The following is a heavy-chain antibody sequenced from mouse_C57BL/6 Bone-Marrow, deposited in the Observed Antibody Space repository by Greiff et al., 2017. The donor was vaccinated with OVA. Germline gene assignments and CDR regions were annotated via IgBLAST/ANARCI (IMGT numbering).Heavy chain of an antibody. J-gene: IGHJ3*01. CDR2: IYPGDGDT. V-gene: IGHV1-82*01. CDR3: ARDWDGFAY. CDR1: GYAFSSSW. Sequence: VKLMESGPELVKPGASVKISCKASGYAFSSSWMNWVKQRPGKGLEWIGRIYPGDGDTNYNGKFKGKATLTADKSSSTAYMQLSSLTSEDSAVYFCARDWDGFAYWGQGTLVTVSA. D-gene: IGHD4-1*01.